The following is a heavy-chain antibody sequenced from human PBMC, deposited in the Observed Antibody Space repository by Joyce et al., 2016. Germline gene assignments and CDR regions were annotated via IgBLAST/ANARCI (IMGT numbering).Heavy chain of an antibody. Sequence: EVQLLESGGGWVQPGGCLRLSCAASGFTFSSYAMSWVRQAPGKVLEWVSAISDSDDGTYHADSVRGRFTISRDNSKNTLYLQMNSLTAEDTAIYYCAKGTLGSCSGTTCYPLDSWGQGTLVTVSS. CDR2: ISDSDDGT. J-gene: IGHJ4*02. D-gene: IGHD2-15*01. V-gene: IGHV3-23*01. CDR1: GFTFSSYA. CDR3: AKGTLGSCSGTTCYPLDS.